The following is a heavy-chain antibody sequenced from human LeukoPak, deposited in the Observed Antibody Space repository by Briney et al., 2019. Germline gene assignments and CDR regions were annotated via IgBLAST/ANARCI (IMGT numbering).Heavy chain of an antibody. V-gene: IGHV3-23*01. CDR2: IRGSGDST. CDR3: ANWDAYIES. J-gene: IGHJ5*02. Sequence: GGSLRLFCVASGFTFNIYAMTWVRQAPGKGLEWVSAIRGSGDSTYYADSVKGRFTISRDNSKNTVYLQMNSLRAEDTAVYYCANWDAYIESWGQGTLVTVSS. CDR1: GFTFNIYA. D-gene: IGHD3-16*01.